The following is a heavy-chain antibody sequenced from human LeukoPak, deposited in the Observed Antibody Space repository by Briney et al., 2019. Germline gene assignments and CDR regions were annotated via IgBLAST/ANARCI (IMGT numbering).Heavy chain of an antibody. J-gene: IGHJ4*02. CDR1: GFTFSSYD. V-gene: IGHV3-23*01. CDR2: ISGSGGST. CDR3: AKWPPTPSSGYYPDY. D-gene: IGHD3-22*01. Sequence: GGSLRLSCAVSGFTFSSYDMHWVRQAPGKGLEWVSAISGSGGSTYYADSVKGRFTISRDNSKNTLYLQMNSLRAEDTAVYYCAKWPPTPSSGYYPDYWGQGTLVTVSS.